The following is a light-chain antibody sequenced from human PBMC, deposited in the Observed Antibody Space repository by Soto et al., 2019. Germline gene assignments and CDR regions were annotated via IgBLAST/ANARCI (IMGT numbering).Light chain of an antibody. CDR2: EVS. Sequence: QSVLTQPASVSGSPGQSITISCTGTSSDVGGYNYVFWYQQHPGKAPKLMIYEVSNRPSGVSNRFSGSKSGNTASLTISGLQAEDEADYYCSSYTSSSTLVFGGGTKVTVL. J-gene: IGLJ3*02. CDR1: SSDVGGYNY. CDR3: SSYTSSSTLV. V-gene: IGLV2-14*01.